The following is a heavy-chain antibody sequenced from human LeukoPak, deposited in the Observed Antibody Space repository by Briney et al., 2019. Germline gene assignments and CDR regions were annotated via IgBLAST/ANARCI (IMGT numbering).Heavy chain of an antibody. V-gene: IGHV1-46*01. D-gene: IGHD1-26*01. Sequence: ASVKVSCTASGNTFTNYFFHRVPQAAGQGLESMGIINPSVGRRNYAQTFAGRVTMTTHTSTSTVYIDLTSQKSDDTARYYCVRDRILLPGKPGIPQSGPFDYGGKGTLVTV. J-gene: IGHJ4*02. CDR2: INPSVGRR. CDR1: GNTFTNYF. CDR3: VRDRILLPGKPGIPQSGPFDY.